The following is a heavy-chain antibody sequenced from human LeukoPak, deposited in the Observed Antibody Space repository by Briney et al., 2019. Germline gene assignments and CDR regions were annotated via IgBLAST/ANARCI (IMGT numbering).Heavy chain of an antibody. J-gene: IGHJ6*02. D-gene: IGHD3-16*01. CDR1: GNSISNYA. V-gene: IGHV1-69*13. CDR2: IIPIFGTA. CDR3: TTRACHAGGCSSSFYYYYGLHF. Sequence: PVKVSCKASGNSISNYAVSWVRQAPGQGFEWVGGIIPIFGTADYAQKFQGRVTITADQSTSTTYMALSSLKSEDTATYYCTTRACHAGGCSSSFYYYYGLHFWGQGTTVSVSS.